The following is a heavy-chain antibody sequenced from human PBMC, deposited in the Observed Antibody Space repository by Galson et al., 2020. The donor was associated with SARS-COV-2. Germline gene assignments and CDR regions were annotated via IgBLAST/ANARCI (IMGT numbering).Heavy chain of an antibody. CDR1: GGSISSYY. J-gene: IGHJ4*02. CDR3: ARYGRNFDY. Sequence: SETLSLTCTVSGGSISSYYWSWIRQPPGKGLEWLGYIYYSGSTNYNPSLKSRVTISVDTSKNQFALKLSCVTAADTAVYYCARYGRNFDYWGEGTLVTVSS. D-gene: IGHD3-10*01. CDR2: IYYSGST. V-gene: IGHV4-59*01.